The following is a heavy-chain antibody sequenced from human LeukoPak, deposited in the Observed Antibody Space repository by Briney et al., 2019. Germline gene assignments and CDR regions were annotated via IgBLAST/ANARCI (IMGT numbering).Heavy chain of an antibody. CDR1: GYTFTSYA. Sequence: ASVKVSCKASGYTFTSYAMHWVRQAPGQRPEWMGWINAGNGNTKYSQKFQGRVTITRDTSASTAYMELSSLRSEDTAVYYCARYVVRTGTTIGLSSGWFDPWGQGTWSPSPQ. V-gene: IGHV1-3*01. CDR2: INAGNGNT. CDR3: ARYVVRTGTTIGLSSGWFDP. D-gene: IGHD1-7*01. J-gene: IGHJ5*02.